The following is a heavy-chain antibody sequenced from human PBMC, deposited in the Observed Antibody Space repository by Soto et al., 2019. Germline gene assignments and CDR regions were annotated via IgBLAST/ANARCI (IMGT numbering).Heavy chain of an antibody. CDR3: ARGVLAVADSHHYYGMDV. CDR1: GYTFTSYD. Sequence: ASVKVSCKASGYTFTSYDINWVRQATGQGLEWMGWMNPNSGNTGYAQKFQGRVTMTRNTSISTAYMELSSLRSEDTAVYYCARGVLAVADSHHYYGMDVWGQGTSVTVSS. D-gene: IGHD6-19*01. CDR2: MNPNSGNT. V-gene: IGHV1-8*01. J-gene: IGHJ6*02.